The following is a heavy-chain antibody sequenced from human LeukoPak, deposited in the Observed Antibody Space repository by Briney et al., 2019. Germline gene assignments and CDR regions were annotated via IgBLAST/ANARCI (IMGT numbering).Heavy chain of an antibody. D-gene: IGHD2-21*02. Sequence: SETLSLTCTVSGGSISTSSYYWGWIRQPPGKGLEWIESIYYSGSTYYNPSLKSRVTISVDTSKNQFSLKLSSVTAADTAVYYRARGAYCGGDCYSYYFDYWGQGTLVTVSS. V-gene: IGHV4-39*07. CDR3: ARGAYCGGDCYSYYFDY. J-gene: IGHJ4*02. CDR1: GGSISTSSYY. CDR2: IYYSGST.